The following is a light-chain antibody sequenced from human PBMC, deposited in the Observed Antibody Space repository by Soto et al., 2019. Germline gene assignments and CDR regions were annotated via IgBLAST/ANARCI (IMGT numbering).Light chain of an antibody. CDR1: QGIASS. Sequence: DIQLTQSPSFLSASVGDRVTITCRASQGIASSLAWYQQKAGKAPKLLIYAASTLESGVPSRFSGSGPGTEFTLTISSLQPEDFAIYYCQQFNSYPLTFGGGTKVEIK. J-gene: IGKJ4*01. CDR2: AAS. V-gene: IGKV1-9*01. CDR3: QQFNSYPLT.